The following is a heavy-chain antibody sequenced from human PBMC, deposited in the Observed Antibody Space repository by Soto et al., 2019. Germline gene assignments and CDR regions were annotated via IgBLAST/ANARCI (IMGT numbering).Heavy chain of an antibody. V-gene: IGHV1-69*13. CDR2: IIPIFGTA. CDR1: GGTFISYA. J-gene: IGHJ3*02. Sequence: SSVKVSFKASGGTFISYAISWVRQAPGQGLEWMGGIIPIFGTANYAQKFQGRVTITADESTSTAYMELSSLRSEDTAVYYCARAFATMIVIEGAFDIWGQGTMVTVSS. D-gene: IGHD3-22*01. CDR3: ARAFATMIVIEGAFDI.